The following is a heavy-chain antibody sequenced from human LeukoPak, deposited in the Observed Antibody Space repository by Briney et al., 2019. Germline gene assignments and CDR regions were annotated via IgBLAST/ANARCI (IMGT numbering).Heavy chain of an antibody. V-gene: IGHV1-8*01. CDR2: MNPNSGNT. Sequence: ASVKVSCKASGSTFTSYDINWVRQATGQGLEWMGWMNPNSGNTGYAQKFQGRVTMTRNTSISTAYMELSSLRSEDTAVYYCARVPQGSYVGWAISYYFDYWGQGTLGTVSS. CDR3: ARVPQGSYVGWAISYYFDY. J-gene: IGHJ4*02. D-gene: IGHD3-10*01. CDR1: GSTFTSYD.